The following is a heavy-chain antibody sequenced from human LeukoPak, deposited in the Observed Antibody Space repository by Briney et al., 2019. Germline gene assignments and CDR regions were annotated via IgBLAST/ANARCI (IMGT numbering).Heavy chain of an antibody. J-gene: IGHJ4*02. Sequence: PGGSLRLSCTASGFTFSDYYMSWIRQAPGKGLEWVSYITSSGSTIHYADSVKGRVTISRDNAKNSLYLQMNSLRAEDTAVYYCARLGIITAAGSNDYWGQGTMVTVSS. D-gene: IGHD6-13*01. CDR1: GFTFSDYY. V-gene: IGHV3-11*01. CDR3: ARLGIITAAGSNDY. CDR2: ITSSGSTI.